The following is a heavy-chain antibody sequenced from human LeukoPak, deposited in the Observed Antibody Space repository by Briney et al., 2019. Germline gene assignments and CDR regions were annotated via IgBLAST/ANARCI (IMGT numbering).Heavy chain of an antibody. J-gene: IGHJ3*02. CDR1: GYTFSSYG. CDR3: ARDRSPDFWSGDYRDAFDI. Sequence: GASVKVSCKASGYTFSSYGISWVRQAPGQGLEWMGWISGYNGNTNSAQKLQGRVSMTTDTSTSTAYVALRSLRSDDTAVYYCARDRSPDFWSGDYRDAFDIWGQGTMVTVSS. V-gene: IGHV1-18*01. CDR2: ISGYNGNT. D-gene: IGHD3-3*01.